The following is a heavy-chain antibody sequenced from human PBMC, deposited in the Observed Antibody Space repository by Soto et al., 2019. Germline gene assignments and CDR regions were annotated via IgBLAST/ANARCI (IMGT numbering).Heavy chain of an antibody. D-gene: IGHD4-17*01. V-gene: IGHV4-59*01. CDR1: GGSLSSYY. Sequence: SETLSLTCVVSGGSLSSYYWSWIRQPPGKGLEWIGYIYYSGSTNYNPSLKSRVTISVDTSKNQFSLKLSSVTAADTAVYYCARRYGYAFDIWGQGTMVTVSS. J-gene: IGHJ3*02. CDR3: ARRYGYAFDI. CDR2: IYYSGST.